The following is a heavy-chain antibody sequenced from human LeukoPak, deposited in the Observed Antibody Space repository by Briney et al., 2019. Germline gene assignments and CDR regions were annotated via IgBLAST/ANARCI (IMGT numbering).Heavy chain of an antibody. CDR1: GFTFSSYW. J-gene: IGHJ4*02. D-gene: IGHD4-17*01. Sequence: PGGSLRLSCAASGFTFSSYWMHWVRQAPGKGLVWVSRINSDGSSTSYAESVKGRFTISRDNAKNTLYLQMNGLRAEDTAVYYCATVTVTTAFDCWGQGTLVTVSS. V-gene: IGHV3-74*01. CDR3: ATVTVTTAFDC. CDR2: INSDGSST.